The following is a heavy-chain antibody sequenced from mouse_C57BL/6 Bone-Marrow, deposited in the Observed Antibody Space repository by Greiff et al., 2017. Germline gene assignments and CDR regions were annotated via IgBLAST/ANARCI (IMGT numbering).Heavy chain of an antibody. V-gene: IGHV5-2*01. CDR3: ARQCYDYWYFDV. Sequence: DVKLVESGGGLVQPGESLKLSCESNEYEFPSHDMSWVRKTPEKRLELVAAINSDGGSTYYPDNMERRFIISRDNTKKTLYLQMSSLRSEDTALYYCARQCYDYWYFDVWGTGTTVTVSS. J-gene: IGHJ1*03. CDR1: EYEFPSHD. D-gene: IGHD2-3*01. CDR2: INSDGGST.